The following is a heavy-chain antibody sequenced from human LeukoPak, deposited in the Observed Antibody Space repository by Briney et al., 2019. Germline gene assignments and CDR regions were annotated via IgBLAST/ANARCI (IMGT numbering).Heavy chain of an antibody. J-gene: IGHJ4*02. CDR3: AGYQHYFDY. CDR2: IYYSGST. V-gene: IGHV4-59*08. Sequence: SETLSLTCTVSGGSISIFYWSWIRHPPGKGLEWIGYIYYSGSTNYNPSLKSRVTISVDTSKNQFSLKLSSVTAADTAVYYCAGYQHYFDYWGQGTLVTVSS. CDR1: GGSISIFY. D-gene: IGHD2-2*01.